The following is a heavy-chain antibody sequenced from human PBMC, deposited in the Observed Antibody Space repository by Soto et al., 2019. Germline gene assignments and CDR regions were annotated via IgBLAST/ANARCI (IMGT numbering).Heavy chain of an antibody. Sequence: ASVKVSCKASGYTFTGYYMHWVRQAPGQGLEWMGWINPNSGGTNYAQKFQGWVTMTRDTSISTAYMELSRLRSDDTAVYYCCRTSTASRYFHDFWGQGTLVIVSS. V-gene: IGHV1-2*04. CDR1: GYTFTGYY. CDR3: CRTSTASRYFHDF. D-gene: IGHD3-9*01. CDR2: INPNSGGT. J-gene: IGHJ4*02.